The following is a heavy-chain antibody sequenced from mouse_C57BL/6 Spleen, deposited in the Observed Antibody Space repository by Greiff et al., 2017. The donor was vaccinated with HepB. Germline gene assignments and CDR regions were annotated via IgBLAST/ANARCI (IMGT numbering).Heavy chain of an antibody. Sequence: QVQLQQPGAELVRPGSSVKLSCKASGYTFTSYWMDWVKQRPGQGLEWIGNIYPSDSETHYNQKFKDKATLTVDKSSSTAYMQLSSLTSEDSAVYYCARITTVASGAIDYWGQGTSVTVSS. V-gene: IGHV1-61*01. D-gene: IGHD1-1*01. J-gene: IGHJ4*01. CDR3: ARITTVASGAIDY. CDR1: GYTFTSYW. CDR2: IYPSDSET.